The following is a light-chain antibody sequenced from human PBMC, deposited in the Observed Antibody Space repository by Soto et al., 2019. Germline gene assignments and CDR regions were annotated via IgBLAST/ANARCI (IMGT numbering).Light chain of an antibody. CDR2: EVS. V-gene: IGLV2-14*01. J-gene: IGLJ3*02. CDR3: SSYTTSSTQV. Sequence: QPVLTQPASVSGSPGQSITISCTGTSSDVGGYNYVSWYQQHPGKVPKLILYEVSNRPSGVSNRFSGSKSGNTASLAISGLQAEDEADYYCSSYTTSSTQVFGGGTKLTVL. CDR1: SSDVGGYNY.